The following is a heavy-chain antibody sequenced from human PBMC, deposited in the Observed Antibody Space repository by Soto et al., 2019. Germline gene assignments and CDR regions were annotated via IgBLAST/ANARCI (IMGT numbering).Heavy chain of an antibody. CDR3: VREGSYDTSGKYIQAFCY. Sequence: GGSLRLSCATSVFNFKSYVMNWIRQAPVKVLEWVSSISSTRTYIHYADSVKGRFTISRDNAKNALYLEMNSLRDDDTAIYYCVREGSYDTSGKYIQAFCYWGQGTQVTVSS. D-gene: IGHD3-22*01. CDR2: ISSTRTYI. V-gene: IGHV3-21*06. J-gene: IGHJ4*02. CDR1: VFNFKSYV.